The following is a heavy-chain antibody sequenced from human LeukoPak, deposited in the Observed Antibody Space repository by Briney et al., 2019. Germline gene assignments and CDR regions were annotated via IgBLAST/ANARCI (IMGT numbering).Heavy chain of an antibody. D-gene: IGHD1-7*01. CDR3: ARDLVELANWFDP. V-gene: IGHV1-18*01. Sequence: GASVKVFCKASGYTFTSYGISWVRQAPGQGLEWMGWISAYNGNTNYAQKLQGRVTITTDTSTSTVYMELRSLRSDDTAVYYCARDLVELANWFDPWGQGTLVTVSS. CDR2: ISAYNGNT. CDR1: GYTFTSYG. J-gene: IGHJ5*02.